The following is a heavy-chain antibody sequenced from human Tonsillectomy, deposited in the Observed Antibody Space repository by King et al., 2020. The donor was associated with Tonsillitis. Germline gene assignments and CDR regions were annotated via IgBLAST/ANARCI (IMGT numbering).Heavy chain of an antibody. CDR1: GFTFSSYS. D-gene: IGHD4-23*01. V-gene: IGHV3-21*01. Sequence: VQLVESGGGLVKPGGSLRLFWAASGFTFSSYSMNWVRQAPGKGLEWVPSIIISSPYRYYGDSVKGRFTTSRDNAQNPLYLQMNSLRAEDTAVYYCARENSGGASEAFDIWGQGTMVTVSS. CDR2: IIISSPYR. J-gene: IGHJ3*02. CDR3: ARENSGGASEAFDI.